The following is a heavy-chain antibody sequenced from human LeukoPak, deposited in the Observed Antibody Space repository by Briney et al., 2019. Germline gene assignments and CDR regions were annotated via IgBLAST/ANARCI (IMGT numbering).Heavy chain of an antibody. Sequence: PGGSLRLSCAASGFTFSSYWMSWVRQAPGKGLEWVANIKQDGSEKYYVDSVKGRFTISRDNAKNSLYLQMNSLRAEDTAVYYCAREKGSSWYVRFDYWGQGTLVTVSS. D-gene: IGHD6-13*01. CDR3: AREKGSSWYVRFDY. J-gene: IGHJ4*02. CDR2: IKQDGSEK. CDR1: GFTFSSYW. V-gene: IGHV3-7*01.